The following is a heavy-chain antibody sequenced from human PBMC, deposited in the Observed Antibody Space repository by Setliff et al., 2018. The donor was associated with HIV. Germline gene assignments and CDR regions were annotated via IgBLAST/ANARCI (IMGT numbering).Heavy chain of an antibody. J-gene: IGHJ4*02. CDR3: ARDLGLGTYFDF. CDR1: GYTFTDQY. D-gene: IGHD1-1*01. V-gene: IGHV1-2*06. Sequence: GASVKVSCKASGYTFTDQYIHWVRQAPGQGLEWLGRINPNSGATNYAQKFQGRVTMTRDTSSSSAYMELSRLRSGDTAVYYCARDLGLGTYFDFWGQGTLVTVS. CDR2: INPNSGAT.